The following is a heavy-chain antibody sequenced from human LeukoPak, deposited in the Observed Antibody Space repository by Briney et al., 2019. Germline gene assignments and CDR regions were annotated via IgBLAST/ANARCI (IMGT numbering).Heavy chain of an antibody. D-gene: IGHD4-17*01. CDR1: GFTFSSYR. CDR2: ISSSSSTI. Sequence: GGSLRLSCAASGFTFSSYRMNWVRQAPGEGLEWVSYISSSSSTIYYADSVKGRFTISRDNAKNSLYLQMNSLRAEDTAVYYCAREPTTVIASFDYWGQGTLVTVSS. J-gene: IGHJ4*02. CDR3: AREPTTVIASFDY. V-gene: IGHV3-48*01.